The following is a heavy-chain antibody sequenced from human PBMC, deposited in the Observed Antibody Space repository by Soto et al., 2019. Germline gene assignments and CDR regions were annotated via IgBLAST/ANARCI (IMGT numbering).Heavy chain of an antibody. J-gene: IGHJ4*02. D-gene: IGHD1-26*01. CDR1: GFTFSSYA. CDR2: ISGSGGST. V-gene: IGHV3-23*01. CDR3: AKFVLSGSCFDS. Sequence: PXGSLRLSCAASGFTFSSYAMSWVRQAPGEGLDWVSAISGSGGSTYYADSVKGRFTISRDNSKNTLYLQMNSLRAEDTAVYYCAKFVLSGSCFDSWGQGTLVTVSS.